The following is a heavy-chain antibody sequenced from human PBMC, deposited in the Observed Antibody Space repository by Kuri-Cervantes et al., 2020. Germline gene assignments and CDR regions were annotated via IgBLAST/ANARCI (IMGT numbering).Heavy chain of an antibody. CDR3: ARVDDYVWGSYQGYYGMDV. CDR1: GFTFSSYS. J-gene: IGHJ6*02. V-gene: IGHV3-48*02. D-gene: IGHD3-16*02. Sequence: GGSLRLSCAAPGFTFSSYSMNWVRQAPGKGLEWVSYISSSSSTIYYADSVKGRFTISRDNAKNSLYLQMNSLRDEDTAVYYCARVDDYVWGSYQGYYGMDVWGQGTTVTVSS. CDR2: ISSSSSTI.